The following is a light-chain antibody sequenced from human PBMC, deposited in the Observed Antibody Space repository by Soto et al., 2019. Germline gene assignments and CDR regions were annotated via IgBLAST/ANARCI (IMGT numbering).Light chain of an antibody. CDR3: QQTYSPSLP. CDR1: QTVTNY. J-gene: IGKJ4*01. CDR2: AAS. V-gene: IGKV1-39*01. Sequence: DIQVTQSPSSLSASVGDRVTITCRTSQTVTNYLNWYQQKPGKAPKLLIFAASTLRNGVPSRFSGSGSGTDFTLTISSLQPEDFATYYCQQTYSPSLPFGGGTRV.